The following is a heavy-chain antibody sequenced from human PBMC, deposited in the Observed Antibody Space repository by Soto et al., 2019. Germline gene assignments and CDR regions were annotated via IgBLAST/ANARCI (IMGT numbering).Heavy chain of an antibody. J-gene: IGHJ6*02. CDR1: GFTFNSYG. D-gene: IGHD6-19*01. Sequence: PGGSLRLSCTASGFTFNSYGFNWVRQAPGKGLEWVAVIWYDGNTKYYADFVKGRFTISRDNLRSTVYLQMNSLTAEDTAVYYCARPLVAQVAGHYYYGMDVWGQGTTVTVSS. V-gene: IGHV3-33*01. CDR3: ARPLVAQVAGHYYYGMDV. CDR2: IWYDGNTK.